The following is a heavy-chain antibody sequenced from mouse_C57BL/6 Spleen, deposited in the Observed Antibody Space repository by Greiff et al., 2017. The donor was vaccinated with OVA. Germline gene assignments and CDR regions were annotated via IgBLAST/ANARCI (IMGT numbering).Heavy chain of an antibody. V-gene: IGHV1-80*01. D-gene: IGHD1-1*01. Sequence: QVQLQQSGAELVKPGASVKISCKASGYAFSSYWMNWVKQRPGKGLEWIGQIYPGDGDTNYNGKFKGKATLTADKSSSTAYMRLSSLTSEDSAVYFCARLHYGSSSKGFDWWGQGTTLTVSS. CDR1: GYAFSSYW. CDR2: IYPGDGDT. CDR3: ARLHYGSSSKGFDW. J-gene: IGHJ2*01.